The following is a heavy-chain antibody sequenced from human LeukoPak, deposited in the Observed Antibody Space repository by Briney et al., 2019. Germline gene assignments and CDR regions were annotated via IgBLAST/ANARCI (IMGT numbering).Heavy chain of an antibody. J-gene: IGHJ1*01. CDR3: LRSRGNSYGYWDS. D-gene: IGHD5-18*01. CDR2: INSAGTSI. Sequence: PAGGSLRLSCVASGFTFSSDWMPWVRQAPGKGLVWVSRINSAGTSISYADSVKGRFTISRDNAKNTLYLQMNSLRAEDSAAYYCLRSRGNSYGYWDSWGQGTLVTVSS. CDR1: GFTFSSDW. V-gene: IGHV3-74*01.